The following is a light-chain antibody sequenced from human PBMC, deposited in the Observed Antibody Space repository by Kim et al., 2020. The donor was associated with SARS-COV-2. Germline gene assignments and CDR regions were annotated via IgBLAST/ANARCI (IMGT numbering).Light chain of an antibody. V-gene: IGLV3-21*04. CDR2: YDY. CDR1: NIGGKS. J-gene: IGLJ2*01. CDR3: QVWDTGTYHVV. Sequence: ATGRTASITCGGTNIGGKSVNWYQQHPGQAPVLVIYYDYRRPSGIPERFSASNSGNTATLTIGRVEAGDEADYYCQVWDTGTYHVVFGGGTQLTVL.